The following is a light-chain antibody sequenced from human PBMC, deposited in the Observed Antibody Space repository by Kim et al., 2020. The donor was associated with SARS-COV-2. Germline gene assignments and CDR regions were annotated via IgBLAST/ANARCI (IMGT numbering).Light chain of an antibody. CDR3: SSYTTATTSV. V-gene: IGLV2-14*03. CDR2: DVT. J-gene: IGLJ3*02. CDR1: SSDIGNYDY. Sequence: QSAPTQPASVSGSPGQSITISCTGTSSDIGNYDYVSWYQHHPGKVPKLLIYDVTKRPSGVSVRFSGSKSGNTASLTISGLQAEDEANYYCSSYTTATTSVFGGGTQLTVL.